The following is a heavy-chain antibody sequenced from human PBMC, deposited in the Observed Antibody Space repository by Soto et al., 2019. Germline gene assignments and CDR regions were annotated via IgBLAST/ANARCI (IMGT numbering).Heavy chain of an antibody. Sequence: GASVKVSCKASGYTFTSYDINWVRQATGQGLEWMGWMNPNSGNTGYAQKFQGRVTMTRNTSISTAYMELSSLRSEDTAVYYCARANRAARAFFYWGQGTLVTVSS. CDR3: ARANRAARAFFY. CDR2: MNPNSGNT. V-gene: IGHV1-8*01. D-gene: IGHD6-6*01. J-gene: IGHJ4*02. CDR1: GYTFTSYD.